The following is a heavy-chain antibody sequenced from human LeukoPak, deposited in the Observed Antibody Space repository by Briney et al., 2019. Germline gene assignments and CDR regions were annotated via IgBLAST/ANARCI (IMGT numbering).Heavy chain of an antibody. J-gene: IGHJ4*02. CDR3: ANELRDYPGQEY. CDR2: IYSSGST. V-gene: IGHV4-4*07. CDR1: GGSITNYY. D-gene: IGHD4-17*01. Sequence: PSETLSLTSTVSGGSITNYYWSWIRQPAGKGLEWIGRIYSSGSTNFNPSLKSRVTISLDKSKNQFSLKLSSVTAADTAVYYCANELRDYPGQEYWGQGTLVTVSS.